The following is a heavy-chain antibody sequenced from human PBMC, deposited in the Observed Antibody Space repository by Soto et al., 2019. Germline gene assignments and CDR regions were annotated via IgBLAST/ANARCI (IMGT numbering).Heavy chain of an antibody. CDR3: ARAGTEECGGSCYDCGYTCWFDP. CDR2: INPSGGST. CDR1: GYTFTSYY. J-gene: IGHJ5*02. Sequence: GASVKVSCKASGYTFTSYYMHWVRQAPGQGLEWMGIINPSGGSTSYAQKFQGRVTMTRDTSTSTVYMELSSLRSEDTAVYYCARAGTEECGGSCYDCGYTCWFDPWGQGTLVTVSS. V-gene: IGHV1-46*01. D-gene: IGHD2-15*01.